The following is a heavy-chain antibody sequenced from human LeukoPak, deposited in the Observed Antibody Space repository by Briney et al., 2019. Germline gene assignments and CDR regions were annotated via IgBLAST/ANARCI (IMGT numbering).Heavy chain of an antibody. V-gene: IGHV4-59*01. CDR3: GRGSFDYDH. D-gene: IGHD3-9*01. J-gene: IGHJ5*02. Sequence: SETLSLTCSVSNASISDYYWTWIRQPPGKGLEWVGWIYYSGVTNYNPSLKSRVTMSVDMSKNQFSLRLSSVTAADTAVYYCGRGSFDYDHWGQGTLVTVSS. CDR1: NASISDYY. CDR2: IYYSGVT.